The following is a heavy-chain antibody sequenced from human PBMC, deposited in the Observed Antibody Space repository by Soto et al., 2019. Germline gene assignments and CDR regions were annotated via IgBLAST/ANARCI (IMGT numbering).Heavy chain of an antibody. CDR1: GFTFSSYW. J-gene: IGHJ5*02. CDR3: ARIYGDYINWFDP. CDR2: IKQDGSEK. Sequence: EVQLVESGGGLVQPGGSLRLSCAASGFTFSSYWMSWVRQAPGKGLEWVANIKQDGSEKYYVDSVKGRFTISRDNAKKSLYLQMNSLRAEDTAVYYCARIYGDYINWFDPWGQGTLVTVSS. V-gene: IGHV3-7*03. D-gene: IGHD4-17*01.